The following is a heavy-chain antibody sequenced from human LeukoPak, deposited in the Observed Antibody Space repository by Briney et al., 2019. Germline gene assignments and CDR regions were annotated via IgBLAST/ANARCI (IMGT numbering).Heavy chain of an antibody. CDR1: GFTFSDYY. D-gene: IGHD6-13*01. V-gene: IGHV3-11*03. CDR3: ARKRAAAARGAFDY. CDR2: ISSSSSYT. J-gene: IGHJ4*02. Sequence: GRSLRLSCAASGFTFSDYYMSWIRQAPGKGLEWVSYISSSSSYTNYADSVKGRFTISRDNAKNSLYLQMNSLRAEDTAVYYCARKRAAAARGAFDYWGQGTLVTVSS.